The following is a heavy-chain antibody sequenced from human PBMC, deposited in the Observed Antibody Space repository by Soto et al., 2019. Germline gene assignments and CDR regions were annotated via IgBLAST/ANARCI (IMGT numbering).Heavy chain of an antibody. CDR2: ISGSGGST. CDR1: GFTFSSYA. J-gene: IGHJ6*02. D-gene: IGHD1-26*01. V-gene: IGHV3-23*01. Sequence: GGSLRLSCAASGFTFSSYAMSWVRQAPGKGLEWVSAISGSGGSTYYADSVKGRFTISRDNSKNTLYLQMNSLRAEDTAVYYCAKKSVGDNYRGPGYYYYGMDVGGQGTTVTGSS. CDR3: AKKSVGDNYRGPGYYYYGMDV.